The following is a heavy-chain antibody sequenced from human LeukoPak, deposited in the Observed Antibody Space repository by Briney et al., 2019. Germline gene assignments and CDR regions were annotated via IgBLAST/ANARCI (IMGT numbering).Heavy chain of an antibody. V-gene: IGHV3-7*01. D-gene: IGHD2-21*01. CDR2: IKQDGSET. J-gene: IGHJ4*02. Sequence: GGSLRLSCSASGYTFSNYWMSWVRQAPGKGLEYVANIKQDGSETYYVGAVKGRFTISRDNAKNSLYLQMNSLRVEDTAVYYCARDQGILFFDSWGQGTLVTVSS. CDR1: GYTFSNYW. CDR3: ARDQGILFFDS.